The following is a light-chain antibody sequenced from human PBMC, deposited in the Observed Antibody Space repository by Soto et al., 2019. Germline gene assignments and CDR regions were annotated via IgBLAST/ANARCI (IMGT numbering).Light chain of an antibody. CDR2: GAS. CDR1: QSVSSSY. J-gene: IGKJ5*01. Sequence: EIVLTQPPGTLSLSPGERATLSCRASQSVSSSYLTWYQQKPGQAPRLLIYGASSRATGIPDRFSGSGSGTDFTLTISRLEPEDFGVYYCQQYGSSPPITFGQGTRLEIK. V-gene: IGKV3-20*01. CDR3: QQYGSSPPIT.